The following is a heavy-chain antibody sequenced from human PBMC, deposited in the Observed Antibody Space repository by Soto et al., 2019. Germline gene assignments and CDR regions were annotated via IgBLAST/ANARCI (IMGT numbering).Heavy chain of an antibody. Sequence: EVQLLESGGGLIQPGGSLRLSCVASGFNFSRYAMNWVRQAPGKGVEWVSTIPRVGGNTYYADSVQGRFTMSRDNSVNTLYLQMNSLRVDDTAVYYCAEDKPFTSLGYYFDLWGQGTLVTVSS. D-gene: IGHD3-16*01. CDR1: GFNFSRYA. CDR2: IPRVGGNT. J-gene: IGHJ4*02. CDR3: AEDKPFTSLGYYFDL. V-gene: IGHV3-23*01.